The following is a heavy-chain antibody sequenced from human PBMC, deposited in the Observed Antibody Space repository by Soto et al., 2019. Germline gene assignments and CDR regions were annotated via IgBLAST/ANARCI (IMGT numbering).Heavy chain of an antibody. D-gene: IGHD6-19*01. Sequence: GGSLRLSCAASGFTFSGSAMHWVRQASGKGLGWVGRIRSKANSYATAYAASVKGRFTISRDDSKNTAYLQMNSLKTEDTAVYYCTSLTFGYSSGWYSYWGQGTLVTVSS. CDR3: TSLTFGYSSGWYSY. CDR2: IRSKANSYAT. CDR1: GFTFSGSA. J-gene: IGHJ4*02. V-gene: IGHV3-73*01.